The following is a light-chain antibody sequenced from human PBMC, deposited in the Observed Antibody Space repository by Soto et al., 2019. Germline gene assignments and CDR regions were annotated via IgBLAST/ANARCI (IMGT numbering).Light chain of an antibody. CDR1: QGISTY. V-gene: IGKV1-16*01. CDR3: QQYYSYPL. CDR2: KAS. Sequence: DIQMTQSPSSLSASVGDSVTITCQASQGISTYVNWYQQKPGKAPNLLIYKASTLKSGVPSRFSGSGSGTDFTLTISCLQSEDFATYYCQQYYSYPLFGPGTKVDI. J-gene: IGKJ3*01.